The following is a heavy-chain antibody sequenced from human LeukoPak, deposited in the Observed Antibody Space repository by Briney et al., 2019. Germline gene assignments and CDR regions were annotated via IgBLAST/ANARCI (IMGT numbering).Heavy chain of an antibody. CDR3: ARRGVTTSWFDP. CDR1: GYSISSGYY. Sequence: SETLSLTCAVSGYSISSGYYWGWIRPPPGKGLEWIGSIYHSGSTYYNPSLKSRVTISVDTSKNQFSLKLSSVTAADTAVYYCARRGVTTSWFDPWGQGTLVTVSS. V-gene: IGHV4-38-2*01. J-gene: IGHJ5*02. CDR2: IYHSGST. D-gene: IGHD4-17*01.